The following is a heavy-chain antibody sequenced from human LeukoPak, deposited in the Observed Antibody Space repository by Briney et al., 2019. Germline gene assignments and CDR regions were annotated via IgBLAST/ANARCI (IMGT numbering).Heavy chain of an antibody. D-gene: IGHD3-22*01. CDR2: IIPIFGTA. Sequence: SVKVSCKASGYTFTSYAISWVRQAPGQGLEWMGGIIPIFGTANYAQKFQGRVTITADESTSTAYMELSSLRSEDTAVYYCASHPQYYDSSGYYSYCFDYWGQGTLVTVSS. CDR1: GYTFTSYA. J-gene: IGHJ4*02. V-gene: IGHV1-69*13. CDR3: ASHPQYYDSSGYYSYCFDY.